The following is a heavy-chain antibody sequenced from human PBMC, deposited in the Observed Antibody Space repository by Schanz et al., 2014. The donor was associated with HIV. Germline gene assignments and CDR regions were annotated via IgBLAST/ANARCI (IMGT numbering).Heavy chain of an antibody. V-gene: IGHV1-8*01. CDR1: GYTFNTSD. CDR2: MNPNRGNA. J-gene: IGHJ6*02. Sequence: QVQLVQSGAEVREPGASVKVSCKTSGYTFNTSDINWVRQAPGQGLEWMGWMNPNRGNAGFAQKFQGRVTLTRDTSITTAYMELTSLRPEDTAVYYCARRRGWGSYRYFPYGLDVWGQGTTVTVSS. CDR3: ARRRGWGSYRYFPYGLDV. D-gene: IGHD3-16*02.